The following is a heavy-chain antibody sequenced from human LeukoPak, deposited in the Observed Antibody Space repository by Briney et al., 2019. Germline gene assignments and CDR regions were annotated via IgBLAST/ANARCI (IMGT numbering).Heavy chain of an antibody. CDR1: GFTFSSYG. J-gene: IGHJ4*02. CDR2: IRYDGSNK. D-gene: IGHD3-22*01. CDR3: ARDWGNGITTIVVGN. Sequence: PGGSLRLSCAASGFTFSSYGMHWVRQAPGKGLEWVAFIRYDGSNKYYADSVKGRFTISRDNSKTTLYLQMNSLRAEDTAVYYCARDWGNGITTIVVGNWGQGTLVTVSS. V-gene: IGHV3-30*02.